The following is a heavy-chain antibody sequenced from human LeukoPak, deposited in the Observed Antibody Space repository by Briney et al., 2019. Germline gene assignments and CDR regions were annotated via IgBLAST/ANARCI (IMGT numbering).Heavy chain of an antibody. V-gene: IGHV4-34*01. CDR2: INHSGST. J-gene: IGHJ4*02. CDR1: GGSFSGYY. CDR3: ARGLGVSFSSSWRHFDY. D-gene: IGHD6-13*01. Sequence: SETLSLTCAVYGGSFSGYYWSWIRQPPGKGLEWIGEINHSGSTNYNPSLKSRVTISVDTSKNQFSLKLSSVTAADTAVYYCARGLGVSFSSSWRHFDYWGQGTLVTVSS.